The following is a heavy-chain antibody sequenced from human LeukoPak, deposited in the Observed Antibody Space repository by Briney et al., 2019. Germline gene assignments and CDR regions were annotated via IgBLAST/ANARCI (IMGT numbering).Heavy chain of an antibody. V-gene: IGHV3-48*01. CDR3: ARDIVVVPAAIRVQGYYYYMDV. CDR1: GGSISSGSYY. D-gene: IGHD2-2*02. Sequence: ETLSLTCTVSGGSISSGSYYWSWIRQPAGKGLEWVSYISSSSSTIYYADSVKGRFTISRDNAKNSLYLQMNSLRAEDTAVYYCARDIVVVPAAIRVQGYYYYMDVWGKGTTVTVSS. CDR2: ISSSSSTI. J-gene: IGHJ6*03.